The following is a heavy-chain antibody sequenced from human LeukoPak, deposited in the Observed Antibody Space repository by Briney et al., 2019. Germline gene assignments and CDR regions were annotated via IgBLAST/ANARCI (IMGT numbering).Heavy chain of an antibody. CDR2: IYSGGST. CDR1: GFTVSSNY. CDR3: ARDGSFYYDTSAYQLEH. Sequence: GGSLRLSCAASGFTVSSNYMSWVRQAPGKGLEWVSVIYSGGSTYYADSVKGRFSISRDNSKNTLYLQMNILRVEDTAVYYCARDGSFYYDTSAYQLEHWGQGTLVTVSS. V-gene: IGHV3-66*01. D-gene: IGHD3-22*01. J-gene: IGHJ4*02.